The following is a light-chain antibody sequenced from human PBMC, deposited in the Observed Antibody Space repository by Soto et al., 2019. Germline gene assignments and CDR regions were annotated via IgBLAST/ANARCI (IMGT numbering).Light chain of an antibody. V-gene: IGLV2-18*02. Sequence: QSALTQPPSVSGSPGQSVTISCTGTSTDFVSYNRVSWYQQPPGTAPKLIIYDVSNRPSGVSNRFSGSKSGNTASLTISGLQAEDEADYYCSSYIFSSTYVFGTGTKLTVL. CDR1: STDFVSYNR. J-gene: IGLJ1*01. CDR2: DVS. CDR3: SSYIFSSTYV.